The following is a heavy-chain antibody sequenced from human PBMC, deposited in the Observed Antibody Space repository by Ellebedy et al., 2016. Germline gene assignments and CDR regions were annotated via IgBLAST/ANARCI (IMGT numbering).Heavy chain of an antibody. V-gene: IGHV4-39*01. CDR3: ARPNLGYCSGGSCYGGMDV. Sequence: SETLSLTXTVSGGSISSSSYYWGWIRQPPGKGLEWIGSIYYSGSTYYNPSLKSRVTISVDTSKNQFSLKLSSVTAADTAVYYCARPNLGYCSGGSCYGGMDVWGQGTTVTVSS. D-gene: IGHD2-15*01. CDR1: GGSISSSSYY. J-gene: IGHJ6*02. CDR2: IYYSGST.